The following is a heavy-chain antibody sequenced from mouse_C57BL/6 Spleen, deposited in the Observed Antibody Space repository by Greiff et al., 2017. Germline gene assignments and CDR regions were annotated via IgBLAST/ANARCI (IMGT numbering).Heavy chain of an antibody. V-gene: IGHV5-12*01. D-gene: IGHD2-4*01. CDR1: GFTFSDYY. J-gene: IGHJ2*01. CDR3: ARGYDYDGPYFDY. CDR2: ISNGGGST. Sequence: EVQLVESGGGLVQPGGSLKLSCAASGFTFSDYYMYWVRQTPEKRLEWVAYISNGGGSTYYPDTVKGRFTISRDNAKNTLYLQMSRLKSEDTAMYYCARGYDYDGPYFDYWGQGTTLTVSS.